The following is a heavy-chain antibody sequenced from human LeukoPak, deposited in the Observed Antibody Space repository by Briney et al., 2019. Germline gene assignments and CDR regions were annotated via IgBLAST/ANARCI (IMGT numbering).Heavy chain of an antibody. Sequence: SVKVSCKASGGTFSSYAISCVRQTPGQGLEWMGKIIPIFGTANYAQKFQGRVTITTDESTSTPYMELSSLRSEDTAVYYCARDDYGVRDWYFDLWGRGTLVTVSS. CDR3: ARDDYGVRDWYFDL. D-gene: IGHD4-17*01. CDR1: GGTFSSYA. J-gene: IGHJ2*01. CDR2: IIPIFGTA. V-gene: IGHV1-69*05.